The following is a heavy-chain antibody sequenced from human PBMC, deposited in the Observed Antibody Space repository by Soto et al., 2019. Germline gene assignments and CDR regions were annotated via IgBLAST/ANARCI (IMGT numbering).Heavy chain of an antibody. CDR1: GFSFSSYE. Sequence: PGGSLRLSCAASGFSFSSYEMNWVRQAPGKGLEWVSYISSSGNTIYYTDSVKGRFTISRDNAKNSLYLQMNSLRAEDTAVYYCARQFLYCSSTSCYGRGFDPWGQGTLVTVSS. J-gene: IGHJ5*02. V-gene: IGHV3-48*03. CDR3: ARQFLYCSSTSCYGRGFDP. D-gene: IGHD2-2*01. CDR2: ISSSGNTI.